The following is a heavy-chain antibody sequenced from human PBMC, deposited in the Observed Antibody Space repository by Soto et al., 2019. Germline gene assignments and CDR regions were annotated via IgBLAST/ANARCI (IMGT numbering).Heavy chain of an antibody. CDR1: GFTVSNNY. D-gene: IGHD3-10*01. J-gene: IGHJ4*02. Sequence: EVQLVESGGGLIQPGGSLRLSCAVSGFTVSNNYMSWVRQAPGKGLEGVSVIYSGGYTAYGDSVKGRFTISRDNSKNNFFIQINTREAHHRAGFYGARHPGGGGYWGQGTLVTVSS. V-gene: IGHV3-53*01. CDR3: ARHPGGGGY. CDR2: IYSGGYT.